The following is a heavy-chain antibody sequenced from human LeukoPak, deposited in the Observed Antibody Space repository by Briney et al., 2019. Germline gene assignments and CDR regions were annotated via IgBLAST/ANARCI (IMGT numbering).Heavy chain of an antibody. CDR3: ASYYDFWSGYYTAA. D-gene: IGHD3-3*01. V-gene: IGHV4-59*12. CDR1: GGSISSYY. CDR2: IYYSGST. Sequence: SETLSLTCTVSGGSISSYYWSWIRQPPGKGLEWIGYIYYSGSTNYNPSLKSRVTISVDTSKNQFSLKLSSVTAADTAVYCCASYYDFWSGYYTAAWGQGTLVTVSS. J-gene: IGHJ4*02.